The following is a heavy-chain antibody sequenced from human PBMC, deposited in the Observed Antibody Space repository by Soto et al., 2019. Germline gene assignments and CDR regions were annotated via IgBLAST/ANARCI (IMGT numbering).Heavy chain of an antibody. V-gene: IGHV3-74*01. CDR2: INTDGSRT. Sequence: EVQVVESGGGLVQPGGSLRLSCAASGFTFSGYWMHWVRQVPGKGLVWVSRINTDGSRTTYADSVKGRFTISRDNAKNTLYLQMNSLRAEDTAVYYCARVSGSGSYYGGFDPWGQGTLVTVSS. D-gene: IGHD3-10*01. CDR3: ARVSGSGSYYGGFDP. CDR1: GFTFSGYW. J-gene: IGHJ5*02.